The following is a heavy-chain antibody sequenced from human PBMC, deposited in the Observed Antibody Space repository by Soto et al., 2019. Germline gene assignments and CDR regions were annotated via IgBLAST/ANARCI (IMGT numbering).Heavy chain of an antibody. Sequence: GGSLRLSCVASGFTFSTYSMSWVSQAPGKGLEWVSSLTNSGSYIYNADSVRGRFTISRDNAKNSLYLQMNSLRAEDTAVYYCARDRSGRSGWPDACDIWGQGTMVTVSS. V-gene: IGHV3-21*06. CDR2: LTNSGSYI. D-gene: IGHD6-19*01. J-gene: IGHJ3*02. CDR3: ARDRSGRSGWPDACDI. CDR1: GFTFSTYS.